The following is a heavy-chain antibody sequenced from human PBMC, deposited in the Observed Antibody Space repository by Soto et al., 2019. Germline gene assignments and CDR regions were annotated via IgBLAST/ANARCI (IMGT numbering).Heavy chain of an antibody. CDR1: GYSFTSYW. D-gene: IGHD2-2*02. V-gene: IGHV5-51*01. CDR2: IYPGDSDT. J-gene: IGHJ5*02. CDR3: ERRASRQIVPVAIRSRWSNNCFDP. Sequence: GESLKISCKSSGYSFTSYWIGWVRQMPGKGLEWMGIIYPGDSDTRYSPSFQGQVTISADKSISTAYLQWSSLKASDTAMYYCERRASRQIVPVAIRSRWSNNCFDPWGQGTLVTVSS.